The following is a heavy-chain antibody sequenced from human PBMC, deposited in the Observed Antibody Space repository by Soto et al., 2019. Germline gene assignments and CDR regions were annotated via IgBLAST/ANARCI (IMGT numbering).Heavy chain of an antibody. V-gene: IGHV1-3*01. Sequence: ASVKVSCKASGYTFTSYAMHWVRQAPGQRLEWMGWINAGNGNTKYSQKFQGRVTITRDTSASTAYMELSSLRSEDTAVYYCARGPSLAAWYYFDYWGQGTLVTVSS. CDR2: INAGNGNT. CDR1: GYTFTSYA. CDR3: ARGPSLAAWYYFDY. D-gene: IGHD6-19*01. J-gene: IGHJ4*02.